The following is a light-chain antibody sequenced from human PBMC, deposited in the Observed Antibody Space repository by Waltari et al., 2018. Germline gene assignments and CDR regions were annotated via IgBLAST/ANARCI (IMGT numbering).Light chain of an antibody. CDR3: QQYGSSPWT. Sequence: EIVLTQSPGTLSLSPGEGATLSCRASQSISGSYLAWYQQQPGQAPSLLIYAASSRATDIPDRFSGSGSGTDFTLTISRLEPEDFAVYYCQQYGSSPWTFGQGTKVEIK. CDR2: AAS. CDR1: QSISGSY. J-gene: IGKJ1*01. V-gene: IGKV3-20*01.